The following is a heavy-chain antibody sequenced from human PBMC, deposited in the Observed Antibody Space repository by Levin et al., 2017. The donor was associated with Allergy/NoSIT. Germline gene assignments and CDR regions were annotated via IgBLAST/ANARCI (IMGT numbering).Heavy chain of an antibody. CDR1: GFTFNNYA. CDR2: VSDDGRRK. J-gene: IGHJ4*02. D-gene: IGHD4-11*01. Sequence: GESLKISCSASGFTFNNYAIHWVRQAPGKGLEWVAVVSDDGRRKYYTDSVKGRFSVSRDNSKNSVYLEMNSLGGGDTAVYYCARALRDYSNSFDFWGQGTLVSVSS. CDR3: ARALRDYSNSFDF. V-gene: IGHV3-30*04.